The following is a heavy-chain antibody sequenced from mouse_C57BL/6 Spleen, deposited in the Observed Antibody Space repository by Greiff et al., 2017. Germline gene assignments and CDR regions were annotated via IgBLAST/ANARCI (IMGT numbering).Heavy chain of an antibody. Sequence: QVQLQQSGPELVKPGASVKLSCKASGYTFTSYDINWVKQRPGQGLEWIGWIYPRDGSPKYNEKFKGKATLTVDTSSSTAYMELHSLTSEDSAVYFCARGGSSGYGYWGQGTTLTVSS. D-gene: IGHD3-2*02. CDR2: IYPRDGSP. CDR3: ARGGSSGYGY. CDR1: GYTFTSYD. V-gene: IGHV1-85*01. J-gene: IGHJ2*01.